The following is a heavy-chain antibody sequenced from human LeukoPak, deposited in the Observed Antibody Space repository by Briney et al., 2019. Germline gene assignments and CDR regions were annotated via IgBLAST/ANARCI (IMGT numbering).Heavy chain of an antibody. Sequence: GGSLRLSCAASGFTFSSYSMNWVRQAPGKGLEWVSSISSSSSYIYYADSVKGRFTISRDNAKNSLYLQMNSLRAEDTAVYYCARAGSTAVVFDVWGQGTMVTVSP. D-gene: IGHD5-18*01. V-gene: IGHV3-21*01. J-gene: IGHJ3*01. CDR2: ISSSSSYI. CDR1: GFTFSSYS. CDR3: ARAGSTAVVFDV.